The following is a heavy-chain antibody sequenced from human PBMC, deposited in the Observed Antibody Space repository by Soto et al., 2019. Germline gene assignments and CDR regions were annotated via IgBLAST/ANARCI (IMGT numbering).Heavy chain of an antibody. CDR2: INAGNGNT. CDR3: ARSIAVDGTLRVPWFDP. Sequence: ASVKVSCKASGYTFTSYAMHWVRQAPGQRLEWMGWINAGNGNTKYSQKFQGRATITRDTSASTAYMELSSLRSEDTAVYYCARSIAVDGTLRVPWFDPWGQGTLVTVSS. CDR1: GYTFTSYA. D-gene: IGHD6-19*01. J-gene: IGHJ5*02. V-gene: IGHV1-3*01.